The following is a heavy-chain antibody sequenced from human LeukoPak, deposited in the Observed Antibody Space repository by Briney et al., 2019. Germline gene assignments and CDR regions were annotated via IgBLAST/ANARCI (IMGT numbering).Heavy chain of an antibody. CDR1: GGSISSGGYY. CDR2: IYHSGST. V-gene: IGHV4-30-2*01. D-gene: IGHD6-13*01. Sequence: SETLSLTCTVSGGSISSGGYYWSWIRQPPGKGLEWIGYIYHSGSTYYNPSLKSRVTISVDRSKNQFSLKLSSVTAADTAVYYCARDLGSSWYSEYFQHWGQGTLVTVSS. J-gene: IGHJ1*01. CDR3: ARDLGSSWYSEYFQH.